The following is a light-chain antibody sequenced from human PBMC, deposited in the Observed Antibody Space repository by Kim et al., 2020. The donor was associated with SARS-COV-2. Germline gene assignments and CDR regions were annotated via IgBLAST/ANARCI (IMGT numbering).Light chain of an antibody. CDR1: SSDVGGANH. Sequence: GHASASSCSGTSSDVGGANHVSWYQQHPDQAPKLVIFDVSERPSGVSSRFSGSKSGNTASLTISGLQAEDEADYYCNSYTTSGTHVFGTGTKVTVL. CDR3: NSYTTSGTHV. V-gene: IGLV2-14*03. J-gene: IGLJ1*01. CDR2: DVS.